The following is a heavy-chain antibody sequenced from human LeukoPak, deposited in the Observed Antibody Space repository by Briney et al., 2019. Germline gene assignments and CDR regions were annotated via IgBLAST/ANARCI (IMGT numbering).Heavy chain of an antibody. CDR2: IYPGDSDT. D-gene: IGHD6-13*01. CDR1: GYIFTSYW. J-gene: IGHJ5*02. CDR3: ARWRDAIAAAGYNWFDP. Sequence: GESLQISCKGSGYIFTSYWIGWVRQMPGKGLEWMGIIYPGDSDTRYSPSFQGQVTISADKSISTAYLQWSSLKASDTAMYYCARWRDAIAAAGYNWFDPWGQGTLVTVSS. V-gene: IGHV5-51*01.